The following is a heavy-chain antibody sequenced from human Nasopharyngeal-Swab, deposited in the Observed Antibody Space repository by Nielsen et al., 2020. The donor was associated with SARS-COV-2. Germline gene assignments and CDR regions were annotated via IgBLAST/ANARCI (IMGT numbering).Heavy chain of an antibody. J-gene: IGHJ6*02. Sequence: SQTLSLTCAISGDSVSSNSAAWNWIRQSPSRGLEWLGRTYYRSKWYNDYAVSVKSRITINPDTSKNQFSLQLNSVTPEDTAVYYCARDGFWGLRLGELSLYLAGMDVWGQGTTVTVSS. CDR2: TYYRSKWYN. CDR3: ARDGFWGLRLGELSLYLAGMDV. CDR1: GDSVSSNSAA. V-gene: IGHV6-1*01. D-gene: IGHD3-16*02.